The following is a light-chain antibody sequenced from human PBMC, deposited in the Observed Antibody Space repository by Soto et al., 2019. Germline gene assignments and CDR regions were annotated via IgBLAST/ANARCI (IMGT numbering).Light chain of an antibody. V-gene: IGKV3-20*01. CDR3: QQYGSSPRT. J-gene: IGKJ1*01. CDR2: GAS. CDR1: QSGTNNY. Sequence: VLTQAPGTLSLSPGERATLSCRASQSGTNNYLAWYQQRPGQAPRLLIYGASSRATGIPDRFSGSRSGTDFTLSISRLEPEDFAVYYCQQYGSSPRTFGQGTKVDIK.